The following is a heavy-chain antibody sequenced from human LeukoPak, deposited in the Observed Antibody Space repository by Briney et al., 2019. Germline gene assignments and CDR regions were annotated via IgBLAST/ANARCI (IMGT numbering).Heavy chain of an antibody. J-gene: IGHJ6*02. D-gene: IGHD3-10*01. CDR1: GFTFSSYG. CDR2: ISYDGSNK. V-gene: IGHV3-30*18. CDR3: AKGRERGYYYYGMDV. Sequence: GGSLRLSCAASGFTFSSYGMHWVRQAPGKGLEWVAVISYDGSNKYYADSVKGRFTISRDNSKNTLYLQMNSLRAEDTAVYYCAKGRERGYYYYGMDVWGQGTTVTVSS.